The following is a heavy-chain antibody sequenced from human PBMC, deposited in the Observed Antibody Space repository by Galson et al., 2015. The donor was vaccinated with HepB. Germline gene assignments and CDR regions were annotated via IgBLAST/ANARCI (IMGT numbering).Heavy chain of an antibody. D-gene: IGHD4-17*01. V-gene: IGHV3-23*01. CDR1: GFTFSNYA. CDR3: ARKASGDSNFFDS. J-gene: IGHJ4*02. CDR2: VSSGGTT. Sequence: LRLSCAASGFTFSNYAMRWVRQAPGKGLEWVSTVSSGGTTFYADSVKGRFIISRDNSGDTVYLRMNNLRVDDTALYYCARKASGDSNFFDSWGQGTLVTVSS.